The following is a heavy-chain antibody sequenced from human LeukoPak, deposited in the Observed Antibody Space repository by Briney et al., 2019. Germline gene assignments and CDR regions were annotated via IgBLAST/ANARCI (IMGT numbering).Heavy chain of an antibody. CDR2: ITWNSGSI. CDR1: GFSFDGYA. D-gene: IGHD1-26*01. CDR3: AKGMGVASLIVDALDM. Sequence: GGSLRLSCEASGFSFDGYAMHWVRQVPQKGLEWVSGITWNSGSILYADSVKGRFTISRDNAKNSLYLEMTSLRAEDTALYYCAKGMGVASLIVDALDMWGQGTMVAVSS. V-gene: IGHV3-9*01. J-gene: IGHJ3*02.